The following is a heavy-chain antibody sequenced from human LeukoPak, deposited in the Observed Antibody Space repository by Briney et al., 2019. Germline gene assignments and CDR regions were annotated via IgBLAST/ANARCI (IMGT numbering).Heavy chain of an antibody. CDR3: ARDSLPTWYFDL. CDR1: GGSISSSSDY. J-gene: IGHJ2*01. V-gene: IGHV4-39*07. CDR2: IYYSGST. Sequence: SETLSLTCTVSGGSISSSSDYWGWIRQPPGKGLEWIGSIYYSGSTYYNPSLKSRVTISVDTSKNQFSLKLTSVTAADTAVYYCARDSLPTWYFDLWGRGTLVTVSS.